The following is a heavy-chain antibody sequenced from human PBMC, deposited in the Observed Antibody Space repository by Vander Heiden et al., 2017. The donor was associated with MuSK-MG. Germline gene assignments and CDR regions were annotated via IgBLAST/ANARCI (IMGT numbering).Heavy chain of an antibody. CDR1: GFIFSTYA. V-gene: IGHV3-23*01. CDR2: ISRGGDST. CDR3: AGSVAGTWGAFDV. J-gene: IGHJ3*01. D-gene: IGHD6-19*01. Sequence: QLLESGGGLEQPGGSLRLSCAACGFIFSTYAMSWVGQAPGKGLEWCSAISRGGDSTYYADSVKGRFSTSRDNSKDTLYLQMNSLRAEDTAVYYCAGSVAGTWGAFDVWGQGTMVTVSS.